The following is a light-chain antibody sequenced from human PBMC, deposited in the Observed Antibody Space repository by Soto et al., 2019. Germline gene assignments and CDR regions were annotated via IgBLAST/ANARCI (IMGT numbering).Light chain of an antibody. CDR1: QSVSSY. CDR3: QQRSNWPRIT. J-gene: IGKJ5*01. Sequence: EIVMTQSPATLSVSPGEGATLSCRASQSVSSYLAWYQQKPGQAPRLLIYGASNRATGIPARFSGSGSGTDFTLTISSLEPEDFAVYYCQQRSNWPRITFGQGTRLEIK. CDR2: GAS. V-gene: IGKV3-11*01.